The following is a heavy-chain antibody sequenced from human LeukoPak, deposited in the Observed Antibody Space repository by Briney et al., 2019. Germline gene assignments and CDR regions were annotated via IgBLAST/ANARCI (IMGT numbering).Heavy chain of an antibody. CDR2: MYHSGST. D-gene: IGHD3-3*01. J-gene: IGHJ5*02. Sequence: PSETLSLTCNVSGYSISSGYYWGWIRQPPGKGLEWIGSMYHSGSTYYNPSLKSRVTISVDTSKNQFSLKLSSVTAADTAVYYCARDGRIRFPVTNWFDPWGQGTLVTVSS. CDR3: ARDGRIRFPVTNWFDP. V-gene: IGHV4-38-2*02. CDR1: GYSISSGYY.